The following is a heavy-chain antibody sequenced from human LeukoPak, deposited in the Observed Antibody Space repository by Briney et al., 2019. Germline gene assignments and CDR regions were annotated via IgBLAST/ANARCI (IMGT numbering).Heavy chain of an antibody. J-gene: IGHJ3*02. CDR3: ARVRGYYDYVWGSYRYTGDAFDI. D-gene: IGHD3-16*02. CDR2: MNPNSGNT. Sequence: ASVNVSCKASGYTFTSYDINWVRQATGQGLEWMGWMNPNSGNTGYAQKFQGRVTMTRNTSISTAYMELSSLRSEDTAVYYCARVRGYYDYVWGSYRYTGDAFDIWGQGTMVTVSS. CDR1: GYTFTSYD. V-gene: IGHV1-8*01.